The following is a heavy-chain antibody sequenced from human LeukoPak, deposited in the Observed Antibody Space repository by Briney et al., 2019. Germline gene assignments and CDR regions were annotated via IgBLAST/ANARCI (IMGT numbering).Heavy chain of an antibody. CDR1: GFTFSSYG. CDR2: IWYDGSNK. Sequence: GGSLRLSCAASGFTFSSYGMHWVRQAPGKGLEWVAVIWYDGSNKYYADSVKGRFTISTDNSKNTLYLQMNSLRAEETAVYYCAKSALRRSYWLFYFDYWGQGTLVTVSS. D-gene: IGHD1-26*01. CDR3: AKSALRRSYWLFYFDY. V-gene: IGHV3-33*06. J-gene: IGHJ4*02.